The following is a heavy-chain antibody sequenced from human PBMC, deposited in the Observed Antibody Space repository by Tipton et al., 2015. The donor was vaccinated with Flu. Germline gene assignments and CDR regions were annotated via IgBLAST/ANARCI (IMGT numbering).Heavy chain of an antibody. Sequence: TLSLTCAVYGGSFSAYYWSWIRQPPGKGLEWVGEINHSGTTNYNPSLTSRVTISADTSKKQFSLRLTSVTAADTAVYYCASKVANWGLWEPLDYWGHGTLVTVSS. D-gene: IGHD7-27*01. CDR3: ASKVANWGLWEPLDY. CDR1: GGSFSAYY. CDR2: INHSGTT. V-gene: IGHV4-34*01. J-gene: IGHJ4*01.